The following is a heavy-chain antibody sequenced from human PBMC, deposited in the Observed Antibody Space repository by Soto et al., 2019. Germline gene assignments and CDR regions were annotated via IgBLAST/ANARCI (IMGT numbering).Heavy chain of an antibody. CDR2: IYYTGST. Sequence: QLHLQESGPGLVRPSETLSLTCTVSGGSISSSRYYWGWIRQPPGKGLEWIGNIYYTGSTYYNPSLKSRVTISVDTSKNQFSLKLSSVIAADTAVYYCARHHSTDYDFWSGPWWGQGTLVTVSS. CDR3: ARHHSTDYDFWSGPW. D-gene: IGHD3-3*01. CDR1: GGSISSSRYY. V-gene: IGHV4-39*01. J-gene: IGHJ4*02.